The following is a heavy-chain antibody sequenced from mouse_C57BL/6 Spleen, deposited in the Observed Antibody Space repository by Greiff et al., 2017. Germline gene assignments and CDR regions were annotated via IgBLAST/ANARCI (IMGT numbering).Heavy chain of an antibody. Sequence: QVQLQQPGAELVKPGASVKLSCKASGYTFTSYWMHWVKQRPGQGLEWIGMIHPNSGSTNYNEKFKSKATLTVDKSSSTAYMQLSSLTSEDSAVYYCARSSGNYYGWFAYWGQGTLVTVSA. CDR3: ARSSGNYYGWFAY. D-gene: IGHD2-1*01. J-gene: IGHJ3*01. V-gene: IGHV1-64*01. CDR2: IHPNSGST. CDR1: GYTFTSYW.